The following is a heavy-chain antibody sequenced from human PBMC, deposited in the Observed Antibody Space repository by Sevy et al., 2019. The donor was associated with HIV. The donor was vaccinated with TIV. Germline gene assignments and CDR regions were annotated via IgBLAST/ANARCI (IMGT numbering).Heavy chain of an antibody. V-gene: IGHV3-53*01. D-gene: IGHD1-26*01. J-gene: IGHJ4*02. CDR2: LYSGGST. Sequence: GGSLRLSCTASGFNFNTYGMHWVRQAPGKGLEWVSILYSGGSTYYAASVKGRFAVSRDNSKNTLYLQMNSLRAEDTAVYYCARAGTGSYRAYFDYWGQGTLVTVSS. CDR1: GFNFNTYG. CDR3: ARAGTGSYRAYFDY.